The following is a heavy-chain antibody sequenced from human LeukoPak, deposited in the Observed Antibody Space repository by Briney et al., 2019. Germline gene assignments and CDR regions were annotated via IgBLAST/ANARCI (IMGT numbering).Heavy chain of an antibody. J-gene: IGHJ6*02. CDR2: ISYDGTTE. D-gene: IGHD2-15*01. Sequence: GGSLRLSCAASGFTFSNYAMHWVRQAPGKGLEWVAVISYDGTTEYYADSVKGRFTISKDNAKNTLYVEMSSLRPDDTAVYYCAKDGYCSGGSCFHDSYYYGMDVWGQGTTVTVSS. V-gene: IGHV3-30*18. CDR3: AKDGYCSGGSCFHDSYYYGMDV. CDR1: GFTFSNYA.